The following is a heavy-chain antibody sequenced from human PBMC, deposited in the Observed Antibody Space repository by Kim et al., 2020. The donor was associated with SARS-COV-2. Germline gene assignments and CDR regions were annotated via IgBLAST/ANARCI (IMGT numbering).Heavy chain of an antibody. V-gene: IGHV1-18*01. D-gene: IGHD3-22*01. J-gene: IGHJ4*02. Sequence: QKLPGRVTMTTDTSTSTAYMQLRSLRSDDTAVYYCARGPYYYDSSGYLDYWGQGTLVTVSS. CDR3: ARGPYYYDSSGYLDY.